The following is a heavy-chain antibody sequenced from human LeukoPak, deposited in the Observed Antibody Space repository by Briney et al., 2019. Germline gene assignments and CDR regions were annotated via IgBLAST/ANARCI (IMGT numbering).Heavy chain of an antibody. D-gene: IGHD3-3*01. J-gene: IGHJ3*02. CDR3: ARDTSVLEWLLYGAFDI. CDR1: GYTFTSYR. Sequence: ASVKVSCKASGYTFTSYRISWVRQAPGQGLEWMGWISAYNGNTNYAQKLQGRVTMTTDTSTSTAYMELRSLRSDDTAVYYCARDTSVLEWLLYGAFDIWGQGTVVTVSS. CDR2: ISAYNGNT. V-gene: IGHV1-18*01.